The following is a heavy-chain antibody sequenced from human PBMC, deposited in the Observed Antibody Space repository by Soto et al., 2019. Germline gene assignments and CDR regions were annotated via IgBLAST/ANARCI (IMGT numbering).Heavy chain of an antibody. CDR1: GFTFSNYG. Sequence: EVQVLESGGGLVQPGGSLRLPCAASGFTFSNYGMNWVPPAPGKGLEWVSGVRSDGDTTYNAESVKGRFTVSRDISKNTVYLQMNSLRAEDTAVYYCAKGKGVGATPDGANCWGQGTLVTVSS. CDR3: AKGKGVGATPDGANC. J-gene: IGHJ4*02. CDR2: VRSDGDTT. D-gene: IGHD1-26*01. V-gene: IGHV3-23*01.